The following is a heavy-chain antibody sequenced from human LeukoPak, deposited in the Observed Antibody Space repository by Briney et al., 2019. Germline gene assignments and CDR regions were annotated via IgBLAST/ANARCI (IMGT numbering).Heavy chain of an antibody. J-gene: IGHJ6*02. V-gene: IGHV3-53*01. CDR2: IYSDGST. CDR1: GLTVSNNC. D-gene: IGHD3-10*01. CDR3: ARERIYFGSGGDLHDARLFYYYGLDV. Sequence: PGGSLRLSCVASGLTVSNNCMSWVRQAPGKGLEWVSVIYSDGSTYYSDSVRGRLTISRDNSKNTLFLQMNSLRAEDTAVYYCARERIYFGSGGDLHDARLFYYYGLDVWGQGTTVTVSS.